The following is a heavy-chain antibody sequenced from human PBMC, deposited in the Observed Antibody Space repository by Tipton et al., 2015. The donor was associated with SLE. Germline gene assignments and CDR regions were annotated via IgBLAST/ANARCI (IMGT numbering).Heavy chain of an antibody. CDR3: ARGEAGYNYFDY. Sequence: QSGAEVKKPGASVKVSCKASGYTFTSYGISWVRQAPGQGLEWMGWISAYNGNTNYAQKLQGRVTITADESTSTAYMELSSLRSEDTAVYYCARGEAGYNYFDYWGQGTLVTVSS. J-gene: IGHJ4*02. D-gene: IGHD6-13*01. V-gene: IGHV1-18*01. CDR1: GYTFTSYG. CDR2: ISAYNGNT.